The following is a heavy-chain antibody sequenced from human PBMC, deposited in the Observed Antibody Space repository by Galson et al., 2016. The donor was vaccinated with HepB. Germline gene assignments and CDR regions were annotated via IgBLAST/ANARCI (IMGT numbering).Heavy chain of an antibody. CDR2: ISASGDDT. Sequence: SLRLSCAASRFAFSNYVMSWVRQAPGKELEWVSTISASGDDTYYADPVKGRFTISRDNSKNTLNVQMNSLRADDTAVYYCAAGYYYGDLGRDWGQGTLVIVSS. J-gene: IGHJ4*02. CDR3: AAGYYYGDLGRD. D-gene: IGHD3-22*01. CDR1: RFAFSNYV. V-gene: IGHV3-23*01.